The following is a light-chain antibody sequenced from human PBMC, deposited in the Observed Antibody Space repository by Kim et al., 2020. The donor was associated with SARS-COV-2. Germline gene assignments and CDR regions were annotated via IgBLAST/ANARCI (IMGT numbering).Light chain of an antibody. CDR3: QQYGSFHS. CDR1: ESVTSTF. Sequence: SVSPGERATLSCRASESVTSTFLAWYQQRPGQAPRLLIYGASTRASGVPDRFSGSGSGTDFTLTLSRLEPEDSAVYFCQQYGSFHSFGQGTKLEI. V-gene: IGKV3-20*01. J-gene: IGKJ2*01. CDR2: GAS.